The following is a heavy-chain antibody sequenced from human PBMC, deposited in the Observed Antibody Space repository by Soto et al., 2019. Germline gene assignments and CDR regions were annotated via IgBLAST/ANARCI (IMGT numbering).Heavy chain of an antibody. CDR3: AKYCSRTSCYTDY. CDR1: GFTFSSYA. Sequence: EVQLLESGGGLVQPGGSLRLSCAASGFTFSSYAMSWVRQAPGKGLEWVSAISGSGGSTYYADSVKGRFTISRDNSKITLYLQMNSLRDEDTAVYYCAKYCSRTSCYTDYCGQGTLVTVSS. D-gene: IGHD2-2*02. CDR2: ISGSGGST. V-gene: IGHV3-23*01. J-gene: IGHJ4*02.